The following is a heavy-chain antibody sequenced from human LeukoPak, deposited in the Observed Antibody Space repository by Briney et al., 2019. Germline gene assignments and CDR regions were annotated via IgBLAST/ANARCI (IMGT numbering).Heavy chain of an antibody. CDR2: ISAYNGNT. D-gene: IGHD3-9*01. CDR3: ARAPPGDYYDILTGYCY. V-gene: IGHV1-18*01. J-gene: IGHJ4*02. CDR1: GYTFTSYG. Sequence: ASVKVSCKASGYTFTSYGISWVRQAPGQGLEWMGWISAYNGNTNYAQKLQGRVTVTTDTSTSTAYMELRSLRSDDTAVYYCARAPPGDYYDILTGYCYWGQGTLATVSS.